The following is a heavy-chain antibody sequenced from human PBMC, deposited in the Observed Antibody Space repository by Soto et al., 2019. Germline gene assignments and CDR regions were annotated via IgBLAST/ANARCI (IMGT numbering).Heavy chain of an antibody. J-gene: IGHJ4*02. CDR3: AKDGRRWLQFVY. CDR1: GFTFSSYS. CDR2: ISGSGGST. Sequence: GGSLSLSCAASGFTFSSYSRIWVRQAPGKGLEWVSAISGSGGSTYYADSVKGRFTISRDNSKNTLYLQMNSLRAEDTAVYYCAKDGRRWLQFVYWGQGTLVTVSS. D-gene: IGHD5-12*01. V-gene: IGHV3-23*01.